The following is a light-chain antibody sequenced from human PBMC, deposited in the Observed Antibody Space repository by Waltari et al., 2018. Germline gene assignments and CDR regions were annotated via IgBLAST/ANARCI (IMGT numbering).Light chain of an antibody. CDR1: QRVSSY. CDR2: HAS. Sequence: EIVLTQSPATLSLSPGERATLSCRASQRVSSYLAWYQQKPVQAPRLLIYHASNRATGIPARFSGSGSWTDFTLTISSLEPEDCAVYYCQERSNWPSWTFGHGTKVDIK. J-gene: IGKJ1*01. CDR3: QERSNWPSWT. V-gene: IGKV3-11*01.